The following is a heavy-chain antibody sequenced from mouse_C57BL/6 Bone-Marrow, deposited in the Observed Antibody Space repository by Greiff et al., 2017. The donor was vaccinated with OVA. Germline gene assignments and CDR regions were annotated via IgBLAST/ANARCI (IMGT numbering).Heavy chain of an antibody. CDR1: GYAFSSSW. J-gene: IGHJ4*01. CDR2: IYPGDGDT. CDR3: ASLDD. Sequence: QVQLQQSGPELVKPGASVKISCKASGYAFSSSWMNWVKQRPGKGLEWIGRIYPGDGDTNYNGKFKGKATLTADKSSSTAYMQLSSLTYGVSAVSFCASLDDWGKGTSVTVSS. V-gene: IGHV1-82*01.